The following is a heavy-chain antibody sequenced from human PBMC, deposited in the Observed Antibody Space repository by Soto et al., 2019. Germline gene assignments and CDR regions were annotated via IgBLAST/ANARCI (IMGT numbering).Heavy chain of an antibody. V-gene: IGHV3-7*05. J-gene: IGHJ4*02. CDR1: GFTFANYW. D-gene: IGHD3-16*01. CDR2: IHQDGTEK. Sequence: EVQLVESGGGLVQPGGSLRLSCSTSGFTFANYWMNWVRQAPGKGLQWVANIHQDGTEKNYLDSVKGRFIISRDNTKNPMHLQMDGLRDEDTAVYYCARDGAPYLWGTDVGYWGQGTLVTVSS. CDR3: ARDGAPYLWGTDVGY.